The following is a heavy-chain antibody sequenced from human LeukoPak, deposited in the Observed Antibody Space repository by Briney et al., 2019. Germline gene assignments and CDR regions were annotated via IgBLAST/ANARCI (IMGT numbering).Heavy chain of an antibody. CDR2: IYYSEST. CDR1: GGSISGTTHN. V-gene: IGHV4-39*01. J-gene: IGHJ2*01. CDR3: ARQGSSSWYGWYFDL. D-gene: IGHD6-13*01. Sequence: SETLSLTCSVSGGSISGTTHNWGWIRQPPGKGLEWIATIYYSESTKKSPSLKSPVTISLDTSRNQFSLKLSSVTAADTAVYYCARQGSSSWYGWYFDLWGRGSLVTVSS.